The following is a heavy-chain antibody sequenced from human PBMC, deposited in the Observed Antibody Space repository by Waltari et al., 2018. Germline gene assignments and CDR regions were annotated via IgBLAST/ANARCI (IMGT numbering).Heavy chain of an antibody. CDR3: ARKYYYDSSGYYSGAFDI. D-gene: IGHD3-22*01. CDR1: GGSISSGGYS. J-gene: IGHJ3*02. Sequence: QLQLQESGSGLVKPSQTLSLTCAVSGGSISSGGYSWSWIRQPPGKGLEWIGYIYHSGSTYYHPSLKSRVTISVDRSKNQFSLKLSAVTAADTAVYYCARKYYYDSSGYYSGAFDIWGQGTMVTVSS. CDR2: IYHSGST. V-gene: IGHV4-30-2*01.